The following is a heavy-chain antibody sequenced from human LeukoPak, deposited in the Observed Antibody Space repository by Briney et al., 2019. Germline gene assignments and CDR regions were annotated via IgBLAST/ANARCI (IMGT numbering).Heavy chain of an antibody. J-gene: IGHJ2*01. V-gene: IGHV3-13*01. CDR2: IGRRVDT. CDR1: GFTFSAYD. CDR3: AGEVVDAFSSAWYFDL. D-gene: IGHD2-15*01. Sequence: GGSLRLSCAVSGFTFSAYDMHWVRQPTGEGMEWVSAIGRRVDTYYTDSVKGRFSIFREDAANSLYLQMNSVRAVDTSVYYCAGEVVDAFSSAWYFDLWGRGTLVTVSS.